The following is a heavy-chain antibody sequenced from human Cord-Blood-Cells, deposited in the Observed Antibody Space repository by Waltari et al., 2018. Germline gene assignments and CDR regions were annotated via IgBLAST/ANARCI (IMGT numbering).Heavy chain of an antibody. CDR3: ARDVDSSSYYFDY. CDR1: GFTFSDYY. CDR2: IIMSGSTI. V-gene: IGHV3-11*04. Sequence: QVQLVESGGGLVKPGGSLRLSCAASGFTFSDYYMSWNSQAPGKGLWWVSYIIMSGSTIYYADSVKGRFTISRDNAKNSLYLQMNSLRAEDTAVYYCARDVDSSSYYFDYWGQGTLVTVSS. D-gene: IGHD6-6*01. J-gene: IGHJ4*02.